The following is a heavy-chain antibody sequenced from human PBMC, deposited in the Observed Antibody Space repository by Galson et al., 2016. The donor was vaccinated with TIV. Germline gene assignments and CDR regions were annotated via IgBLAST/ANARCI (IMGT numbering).Heavy chain of an antibody. Sequence: SVKVSCKASGYTFTSFDISWIRQAPGQGLEWMGWMSPSNGNTGHQQKLRGRITMTRHPSTTTVYMELSGLKSEDTAVYYCARGYYYDSSGYSFDFWGQGTLVTVSS. CDR3: ARGYYYDSSGYSFDF. CDR1: GYTFTSFD. CDR2: MSPSNGNT. V-gene: IGHV1-8*01. J-gene: IGHJ4*02. D-gene: IGHD3-22*01.